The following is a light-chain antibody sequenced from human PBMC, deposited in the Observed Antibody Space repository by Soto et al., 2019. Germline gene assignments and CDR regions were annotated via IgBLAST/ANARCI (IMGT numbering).Light chain of an antibody. Sequence: QSVLTQPASVSGSPGQSITISCTGTGSDVGGYNYFSWYQQHPGKAPKFMIYDVSSRPSGVSNRFSGSKSGNTASLTISVLQAEDDADYYCLANTTSNTRQIVFGTGTKVTVL. V-gene: IGLV2-14*03. CDR3: LANTTSNTRQIV. CDR1: GSDVGGYNY. CDR2: DVS. J-gene: IGLJ1*01.